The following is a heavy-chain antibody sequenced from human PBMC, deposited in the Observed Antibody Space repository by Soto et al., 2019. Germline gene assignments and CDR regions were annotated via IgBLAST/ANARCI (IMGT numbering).Heavy chain of an antibody. CDR3: ARRIAVDVAGFDY. Sequence: EVQLVQSGAEVKKPGESLRISCKGSGYSFTSYSISWVRQMPGKGLEWMGRIDPSDSYSNYRPSFQGHVTMSADKSINTAYLQWGSLKASDTAMYYCARRIAVDVAGFDYWGQGTLVTVSS. V-gene: IGHV5-10-1*01. J-gene: IGHJ4*02. D-gene: IGHD6-19*01. CDR1: GYSFTSYS. CDR2: IDPSDSYS.